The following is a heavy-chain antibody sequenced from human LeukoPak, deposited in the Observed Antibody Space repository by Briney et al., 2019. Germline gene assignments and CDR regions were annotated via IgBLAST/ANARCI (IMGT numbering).Heavy chain of an antibody. D-gene: IGHD3-3*01. CDR3: ARGGIRFLRNWFDP. CDR2: IYYSGST. J-gene: IGHJ5*02. V-gene: IGHV4-39*01. Sequence: PSETLSLTCTVSGGSISSSSYYWGWIRQPPGQGLEWIGSIYYSGSTYYNPSLKSRVTISVDTSKNQFSLKLSSVTAADTAVYYCARGGIRFLRNWFDPWGQGTLVTVSS. CDR1: GGSISSSSYY.